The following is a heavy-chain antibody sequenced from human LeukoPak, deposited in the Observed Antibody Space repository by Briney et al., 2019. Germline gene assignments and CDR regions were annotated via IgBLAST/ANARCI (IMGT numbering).Heavy chain of an antibody. CDR3: ARGSLDIVVVTAIQRGDAFDI. V-gene: IGHV1-18*01. Sequence: ASVKVSCKASGYTFTSYGISWVRQAPGQGLEWMGWINTYNGNTNYAQKLQGRVTMTTDTSTSTAYMELRSLRSDDTAVYYCARGSLDIVVVTAIQRGDAFDIWGQGTMVTVSS. CDR1: GYTFTSYG. CDR2: INTYNGNT. D-gene: IGHD2-21*02. J-gene: IGHJ3*02.